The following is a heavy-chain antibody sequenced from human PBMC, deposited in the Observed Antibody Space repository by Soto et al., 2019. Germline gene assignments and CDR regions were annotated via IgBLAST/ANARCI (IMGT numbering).Heavy chain of an antibody. V-gene: IGHV1-8*01. CDR1: GYTFTSYD. Sequence: ASVKVSCKASGYTFTSYDINWVRQATGQGLEWMGWMNPNSGNTGYAQKFQGRVTMTRNTSISTAYMELSSLRSEDTAVYYCARSRPGYCTNGVCYTRNWFDPWGQGTLVTVPS. D-gene: IGHD2-8*01. CDR2: MNPNSGNT. J-gene: IGHJ5*02. CDR3: ARSRPGYCTNGVCYTRNWFDP.